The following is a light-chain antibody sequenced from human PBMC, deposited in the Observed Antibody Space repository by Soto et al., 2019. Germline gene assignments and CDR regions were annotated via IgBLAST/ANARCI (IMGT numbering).Light chain of an antibody. CDR3: CSYAGSSTHGV. Sequence: QSALTQPASVSGSPGQSITISCTGTSSAVANYNLVSWYQQHPGTAPKLIIYEGSQRPSGVSNRFSGSKSDNTASLAISGLQAEDEADYCCCSYAGSSTHGVFGGGTKLTVL. CDR2: EGS. J-gene: IGLJ3*02. CDR1: SSAVANYNL. V-gene: IGLV2-23*01.